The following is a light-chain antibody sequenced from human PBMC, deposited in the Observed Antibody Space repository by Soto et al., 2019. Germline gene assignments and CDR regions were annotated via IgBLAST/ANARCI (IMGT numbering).Light chain of an antibody. CDR3: QQRSNWPPIT. CDR2: GAS. V-gene: IGKV3D-20*02. Sequence: EIGLTQSPGTLSLSPGERATLSCRASQSVSRNYLAWYQHKPGQAPTLLIYGASRRTPGIPDRFSGRGSGTDFTLTISGLEPEDFAVYYCQQRSNWPPITFGQGTRLEIK. J-gene: IGKJ5*01. CDR1: QSVSRNY.